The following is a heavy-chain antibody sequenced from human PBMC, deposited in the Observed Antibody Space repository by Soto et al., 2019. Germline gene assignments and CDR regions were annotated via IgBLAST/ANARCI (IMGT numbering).Heavy chain of an antibody. V-gene: IGHV4-59*08. CDR3: ARLTLEWFNTYYYYYMDV. CDR1: GGSISSYY. CDR2: IYYSGST. D-gene: IGHD3-3*01. Sequence: SETLSLTCTVSGGSISSYYWSWIRQPPGKGLEWIGYIYYSGSTNYNPSLKSRVTISVDTSKNQFSLKLSPVTAADTAVYYCARLTLEWFNTYYYYYMDVWGKGTTVTVSS. J-gene: IGHJ6*03.